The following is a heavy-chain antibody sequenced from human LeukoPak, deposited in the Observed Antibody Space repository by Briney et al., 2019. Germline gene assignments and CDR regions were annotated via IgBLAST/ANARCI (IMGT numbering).Heavy chain of an antibody. D-gene: IGHD2-15*01. V-gene: IGHV4-39*07. J-gene: IGHJ5*02. Sequence: SETLSLTCTVSGGSISSSSYYWGWIRQPPGKGLEWIGSIYYSGSTYYNPSLKSRVTISVDRSKNQFSLKLSSVTAADTAVYYCARVLCSGGSCYPGWFDPWGQGTLVTVSS. CDR1: GGSISSSSYY. CDR2: IYYSGST. CDR3: ARVLCSGGSCYPGWFDP.